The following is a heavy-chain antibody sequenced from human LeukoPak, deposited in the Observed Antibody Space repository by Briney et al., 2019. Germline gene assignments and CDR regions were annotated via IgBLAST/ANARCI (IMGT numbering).Heavy chain of an antibody. Sequence: GGSLRLSCAASGFTFSSYSMTWVRQAPGKGLEWISHISAGSRGIYYADSVKGRFTISRDNAKNSLFLQMNSLRAEDTAVYYCATLDDILTGYDYWGQGTLVTVSS. CDR2: ISAGSRGI. J-gene: IGHJ4*02. CDR1: GFTFSSYS. CDR3: ATLDDILTGYDY. D-gene: IGHD3-9*01. V-gene: IGHV3-48*01.